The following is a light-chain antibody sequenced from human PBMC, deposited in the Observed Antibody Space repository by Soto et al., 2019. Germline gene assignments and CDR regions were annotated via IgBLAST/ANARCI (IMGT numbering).Light chain of an antibody. CDR2: GAS. CDR1: QTIRSTY. CDR3: QQYGSSLIT. J-gene: IGKJ5*01. Sequence: DIVLTQSPGTLSLSPGERVTLSCRASQTIRSTYFAWYQQKPGQAPRLLIYGASSRATSIPVRFSGTGSGTDFALTMIRLEPEDSAVYYCQQYGSSLITFGRGTRLEIK. V-gene: IGKV3-20*01.